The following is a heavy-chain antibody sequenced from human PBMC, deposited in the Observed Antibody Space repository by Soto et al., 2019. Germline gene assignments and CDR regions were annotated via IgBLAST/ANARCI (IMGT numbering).Heavy chain of an antibody. CDR3: ARDVWSRTSGPPDS. D-gene: IGHD3-10*01. CDR2: ISWNSDTI. Sequence: EVQLVESGGGLVQPGRSLRLSCAASGFTFDDYAMHWVRQAPWKGREWVTGISWNSDTIGYADSVKGRFTISRDNAMNSLYLQMNSLRAEDTAFYYCARDVWSRTSGPPDSWGQGTLVTVSS. V-gene: IGHV3-9*01. J-gene: IGHJ4*02. CDR1: GFTFDDYA.